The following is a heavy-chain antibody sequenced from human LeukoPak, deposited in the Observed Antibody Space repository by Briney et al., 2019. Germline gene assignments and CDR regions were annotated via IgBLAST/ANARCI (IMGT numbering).Heavy chain of an antibody. CDR2: IFPGDSDT. CDR3: ARRTTSSSWVDY. D-gene: IGHD6-13*01. Sequence: GESLKISCKTSGFTFTTHWIAWVRQMPGEGLELMGIIFPGDSDTNYSPSFQGQVTISADKSISTVYLQWSSLKASDTAIYYCARRTTSSSWVDYWGQGTLVTVSS. J-gene: IGHJ4*02. V-gene: IGHV5-51*01. CDR1: GFTFTTHW.